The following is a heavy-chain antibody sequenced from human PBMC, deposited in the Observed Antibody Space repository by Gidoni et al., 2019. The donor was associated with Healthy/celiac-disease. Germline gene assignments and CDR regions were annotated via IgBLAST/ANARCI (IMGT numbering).Heavy chain of an antibody. CDR3: ARDHNDYIWGSYRLPEED. V-gene: IGHV3-74*01. Sequence: EVQLVESGGGLVKPGGSLRLSCAASGFTFSRYWMHGCRQAPGKGLVWVSRIKREGSSTSYADSVKGRFTISRDNARNTLYLQMNSLRAEDTAVYYCARDHNDYIWGSYRLPEEDWGQGTLVTVSS. D-gene: IGHD3-16*02. J-gene: IGHJ4*02. CDR1: GFTFSRYW. CDR2: IKREGSST.